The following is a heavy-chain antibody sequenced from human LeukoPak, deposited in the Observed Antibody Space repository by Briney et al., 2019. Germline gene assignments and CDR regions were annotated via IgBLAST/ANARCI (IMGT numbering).Heavy chain of an antibody. CDR3: ARSRGGFGELLFYYFDY. D-gene: IGHD3-10*01. CDR2: TNPNSGGT. J-gene: IGHJ4*02. V-gene: IGHV1-2*02. CDR1: GYTFTSYG. Sequence: ASVRVSCKASGYTFTSYGISWVRQAPGQGLEWMGWTNPNSGGTNYAQKFQGRVTMTRDTSISTAYMELSRLRSDDTAVYYCARSRGGFGELLFYYFDYWGQGTLVTVSS.